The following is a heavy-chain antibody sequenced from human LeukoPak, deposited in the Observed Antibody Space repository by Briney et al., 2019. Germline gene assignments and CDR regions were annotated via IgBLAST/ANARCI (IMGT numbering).Heavy chain of an antibody. V-gene: IGHV3-11*04. CDR2: ISSSSSNI. CDR1: GFTFSDYY. CDR3: ARASYVTTIYFDY. Sequence: GGSLRLSCAASGFTFSDYYMSWIRQAPGKGLEWVSYISSSSSNIYYADSVKGRFTISRDNAKNSLYLQMNSLKDQDTAVYYCARASYVTTIYFDYWGQGTLVTVSS. D-gene: IGHD2-21*02. J-gene: IGHJ4*02.